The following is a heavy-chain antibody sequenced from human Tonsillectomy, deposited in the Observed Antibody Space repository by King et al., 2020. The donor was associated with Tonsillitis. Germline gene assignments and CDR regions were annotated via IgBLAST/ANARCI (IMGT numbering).Heavy chain of an antibody. V-gene: IGHV4-30-4*07. CDR2: IYYSGST. D-gene: IGHD6-19*01. CDR1: GGSISSGGYS. Sequence: QLQESGPGLVKPSQTLSLTCAVSGGSISSGGYSWSWIRQPPGKGLEWIGYIYYSGSTYYNPSLKSRVTISVDTSKNQFSLKLSSVTAADTAVYYCARDSSVDAFDIWGQGTMVTVSS. CDR3: ARDSSVDAFDI. J-gene: IGHJ3*02.